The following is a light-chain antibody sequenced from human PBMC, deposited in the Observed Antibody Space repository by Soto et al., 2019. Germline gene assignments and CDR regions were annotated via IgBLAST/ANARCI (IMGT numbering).Light chain of an antibody. CDR2: AAA. V-gene: IGKV3-20*01. J-gene: IGKJ2*01. CDR3: QQYGGSPMYT. CDR1: QGVNSNS. Sequence: EIVLTQSPGTLSLSPGERATLSCRASQGVNSNSLAWYQQKPGQAPRLLMYAAANRATGIPDRFSGSGSGTDFTLTISRLEPEDFAVYYCQQYGGSPMYTFGQGTKLESK.